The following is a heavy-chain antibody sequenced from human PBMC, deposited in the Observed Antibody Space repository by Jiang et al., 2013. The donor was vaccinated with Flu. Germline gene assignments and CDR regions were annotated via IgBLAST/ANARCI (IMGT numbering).Heavy chain of an antibody. V-gene: IGHV4-39*01. CDR2: IYYSGST. CDR3: ARSFHYYDSSGFDY. J-gene: IGHJ4*02. D-gene: IGHD3-22*01. Sequence: PGLVKPSETLSLTCTVSGGSISSSSYYWGWIRQPPGKGLEWIGSIYYSGSTYYNPSLKSRVTISVDTSKNQFSLKLSSVTAADTAVYYCARSFHYYDSSGFDYWGQGTLVTVSS. CDR1: GGSISSSSYY.